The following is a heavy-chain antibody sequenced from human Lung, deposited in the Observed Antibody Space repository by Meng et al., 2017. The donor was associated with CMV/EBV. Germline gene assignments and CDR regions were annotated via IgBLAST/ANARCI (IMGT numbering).Heavy chain of an antibody. V-gene: IGHV3-66*02. CDR3: SRDQEWFGGGGYFGLEV. J-gene: IGHJ6*02. D-gene: IGHD3-10*01. Sequence: ESLKIPCPASGFTVRDNYMSWVRQAPGKGLEWVSVILSGGSTYYADSGKGRFPISRDNFKNTLYLQMNSLRAEDTAVYYCSRDQEWFGGGGYFGLEVWGQGXTVTVSS. CDR1: GFTVRDNY. CDR2: ILSGGST.